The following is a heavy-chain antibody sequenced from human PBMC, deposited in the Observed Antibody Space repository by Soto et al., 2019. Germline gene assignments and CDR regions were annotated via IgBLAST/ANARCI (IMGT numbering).Heavy chain of an antibody. Sequence: GESLKISCKGSGYSFTSNCIGWVRQMPGKGLEWMGIIHPGDSSTRYSPSFQGQVTISADKSISTAYLQWSSLKASDTAMYYCAKWPVGASRNWFDPWGQGTLVTVSS. CDR3: AKWPVGASRNWFDP. D-gene: IGHD1-26*01. J-gene: IGHJ5*02. CDR1: GYSFTSNC. CDR2: IHPGDSST. V-gene: IGHV5-51*01.